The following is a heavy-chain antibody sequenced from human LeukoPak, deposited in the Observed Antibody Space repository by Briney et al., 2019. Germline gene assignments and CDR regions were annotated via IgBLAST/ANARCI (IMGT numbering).Heavy chain of an antibody. V-gene: IGHV1-24*01. CDR1: GYTLTELS. D-gene: IGHD1-26*01. Sequence: GASVKVSCTVSGYTLTELSMHWVRQAPGKGLEWMGGFDPEDGETIYAQKFQGRVTMTEDTSTDTAYMELSSLRSEDTAVYYCATDTGIVGATAFDYWGQGTLVTVSS. CDR3: ATDTGIVGATAFDY. J-gene: IGHJ4*02. CDR2: FDPEDGET.